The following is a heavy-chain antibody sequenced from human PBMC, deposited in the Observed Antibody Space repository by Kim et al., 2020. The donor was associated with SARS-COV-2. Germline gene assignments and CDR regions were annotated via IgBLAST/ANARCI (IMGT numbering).Heavy chain of an antibody. Sequence: GGSLRLSCAASGFTFSSYAMHWVRQAPGKGLEWVAVISYDGSNKYYVDSVKGRFTISRDNSKNTLYLQMNSLRAEDTAVYYWSREREVYYGSGSYLDYWG. CDR3: SREREVYYGSGSYLDY. CDR2: ISYDGSNK. D-gene: IGHD3-10*01. CDR1: GFTFSSYA. J-gene: IGHJ4*01. V-gene: IGHV3-30*04.